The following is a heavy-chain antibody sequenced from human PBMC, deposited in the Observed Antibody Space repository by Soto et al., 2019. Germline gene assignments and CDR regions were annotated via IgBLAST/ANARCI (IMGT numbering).Heavy chain of an antibody. V-gene: IGHV3-30-3*01. J-gene: IGHJ4*02. CDR3: AREVLWSRYFDY. D-gene: IGHD3-10*01. CDR1: GFIFSHYV. Sequence: ESVGGVVQPGRSLRLSCAASGFIFSHYVMYWVRQAPGKGLEWVAFMSYDGTTKYYADSVKGRFTISRDNSKNTLYLQMNSLRPEDTGVYYCAREVLWSRYFDYWGQGTLVTVSS. CDR2: MSYDGTTK.